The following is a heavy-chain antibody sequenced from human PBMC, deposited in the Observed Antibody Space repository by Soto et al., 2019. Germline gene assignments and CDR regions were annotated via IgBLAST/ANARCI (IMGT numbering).Heavy chain of an antibody. Sequence: GGSLRLSCAASGFTFSSYAMNWVRQAPGKGLEWVSAISGSGGSTYYADSVKGRFTISRDNSKNTLYLQMNSLRAEDTAVYYCAKGPDDYIWGSYRSHRHSYYMDVWGKGTTVTVSS. CDR2: ISGSGGST. J-gene: IGHJ6*03. CDR3: AKGPDDYIWGSYRSHRHSYYMDV. V-gene: IGHV3-23*01. CDR1: GFTFSSYA. D-gene: IGHD3-16*02.